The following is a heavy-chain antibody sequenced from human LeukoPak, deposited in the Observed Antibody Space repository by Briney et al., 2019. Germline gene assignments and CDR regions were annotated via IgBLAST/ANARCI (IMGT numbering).Heavy chain of an antibody. D-gene: IGHD3-10*01. Sequence: GGSLRLSCAPSGFAFSSYSMNWVRQAPGKGLEWVSSISSSSSYIYYADSVKGRFTISRDYAKNLLYLQMNSLRIEDTAVYYCARDHGIPGSGSYRFDYWGHGTLVTVSS. V-gene: IGHV3-21*06. CDR3: ARDHGIPGSGSYRFDY. CDR1: GFAFSSYS. CDR2: ISSSSSYI. J-gene: IGHJ4*01.